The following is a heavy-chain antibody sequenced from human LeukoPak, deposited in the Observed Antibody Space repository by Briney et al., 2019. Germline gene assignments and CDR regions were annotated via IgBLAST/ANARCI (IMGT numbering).Heavy chain of an antibody. CDR1: GYTFTGYY. V-gene: IGHV1-2*02. Sequence: RASVKVSCKASGYTFTGYYMHWVRQAPGQGLEWMGWINPNSGGTNYAQKFQGRVTMTRDTSISTAYMELSRLRSGDTAVYYCARVREYDYVWGSYRDYYFDYWGQGTLVTVSS. D-gene: IGHD3-16*02. CDR3: ARVREYDYVWGSYRDYYFDY. J-gene: IGHJ4*02. CDR2: INPNSGGT.